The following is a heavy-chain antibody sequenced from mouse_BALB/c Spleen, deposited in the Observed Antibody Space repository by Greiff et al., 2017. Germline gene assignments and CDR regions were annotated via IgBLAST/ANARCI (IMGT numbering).Heavy chain of an antibody. V-gene: IGHV7-3*02. D-gene: IGHD2-4*01. CDR3: ARDSDYPYYYAMDY. CDR1: GFTFTDYY. J-gene: IGHJ4*01. Sequence: EVKLVESGGGLVQPGGSLRLSCATSGFTFTDYYMSWVRQPPGKALEWLGFIRNKANGYTTEYSASVKGRFTISRDNSQSILYLQMNTLRAEDSATYYCARDSDYPYYYAMDYWGQGTSVTVSS. CDR2: IRNKANGYTT.